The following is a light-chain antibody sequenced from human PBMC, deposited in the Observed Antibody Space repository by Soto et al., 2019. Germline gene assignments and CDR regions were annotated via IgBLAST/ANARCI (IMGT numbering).Light chain of an antibody. Sequence: QSVLTQPPSVSAAPGQKVTISCSGSSSNIGNNYVSWYQSLPGTAPKLLIYDNNERPSGIPDRFSGSKSGTSATLGITGLQTGDEADYYCSSYRSGGNFVFGSGTKLTVL. V-gene: IGLV1-51*01. CDR1: SSNIGNNY. CDR2: DNN. CDR3: SSYRSGGNFV. J-gene: IGLJ1*01.